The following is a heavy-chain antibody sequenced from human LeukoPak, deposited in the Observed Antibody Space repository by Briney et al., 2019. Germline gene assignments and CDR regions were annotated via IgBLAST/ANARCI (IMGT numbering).Heavy chain of an antibody. CDR1: GFTFSSYA. Sequence: PGGSLRLSCAASGFTFSSYAMSWVRQAPGRGLEWVSGISGSGGSTYYADSVKGRFTVSRDISKNTLFLQMSSLRADDTAVYYCANHYGPDYWGQGTLVTVSS. D-gene: IGHD4-17*01. J-gene: IGHJ4*02. CDR3: ANHYGPDY. CDR2: ISGSGGST. V-gene: IGHV3-23*01.